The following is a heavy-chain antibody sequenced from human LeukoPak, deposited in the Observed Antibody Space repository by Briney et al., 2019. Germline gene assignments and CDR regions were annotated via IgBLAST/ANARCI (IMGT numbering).Heavy chain of an antibody. J-gene: IGHJ4*02. CDR2: INHSGST. CDR3: AGVGKRMITFGGVIVQ. CDR1: GGSFSGYY. Sequence: SETLSLTCAVYGGSFSGYYWSWIRQPPGKGLEWIGEINHSGSTNYNPSLKSRVTISVDTSKNQFSLKLSSATAADTAVYYCAGVGKRMITFGGVIVQWGQGTLVTVSS. V-gene: IGHV4-34*01. D-gene: IGHD3-16*02.